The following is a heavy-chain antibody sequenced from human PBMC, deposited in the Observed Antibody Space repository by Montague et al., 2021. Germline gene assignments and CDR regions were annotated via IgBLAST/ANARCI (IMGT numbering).Heavy chain of an antibody. CDR1: GLTFSNYW. D-gene: IGHD2-21*01. Sequence: SLRLSCAASGLTFSNYWMSWVRQAPGKGLEWVANIKQDGSEKHYVDSVKGRFTISRDNTKNSLYLQMNSLRAEDTAVYFCARDQGQGYCGGDCYVGLDYWGQGTLVTVS. V-gene: IGHV3-7*01. J-gene: IGHJ4*02. CDR2: IKQDGSEK. CDR3: ARDQGQGYCGGDCYVGLDY.